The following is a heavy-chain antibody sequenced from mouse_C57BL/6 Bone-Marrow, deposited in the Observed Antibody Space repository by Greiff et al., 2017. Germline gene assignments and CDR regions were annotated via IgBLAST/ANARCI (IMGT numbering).Heavy chain of an antibody. J-gene: IGHJ4*01. V-gene: IGHV14-4*01. D-gene: IGHD1-1*01. CDR3: TLFTTVVYYYAMDY. CDR1: GFNIKDDY. CDR2: IDPENGDT. Sequence: EVQLQQSGAELVRPGASVKLSCTASGFNIKDDYMHWVKQRPEQGLEWIGWIDPENGDTEYASKFQGKATITADTSSNTAYLQLSSLTSEDTAVYYCTLFTTVVYYYAMDYWGQGTSVTVSS.